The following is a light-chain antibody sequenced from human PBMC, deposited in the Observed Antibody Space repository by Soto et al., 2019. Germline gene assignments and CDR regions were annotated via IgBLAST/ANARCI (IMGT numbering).Light chain of an antibody. CDR1: SSNIGSNT. Sequence: VLTQPPSASGTPRQRVTISCSGSSSNIGSNTVNWYQQLPGTAPKLLIYSNNQRPSGVPDRFSGSKSGTSASLAISGLQSEDEADYYCAAWDDSLNGWVFGGGTKLTVL. CDR3: AAWDDSLNGWV. J-gene: IGLJ3*02. V-gene: IGLV1-44*01. CDR2: SNN.